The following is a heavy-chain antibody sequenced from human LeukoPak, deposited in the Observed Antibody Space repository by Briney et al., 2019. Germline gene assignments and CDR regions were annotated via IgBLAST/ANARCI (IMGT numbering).Heavy chain of an antibody. Sequence: GGYLSFSCAASSFIYYYIAMSRLRQAPGKGLEWVSTTIGSGGSSYYADSLKGRFTISRDNSKNTLYLQMNSLRAEDKAIYYCENFPGSNYGSRSKYFDYWRQGTLVTVSS. CDR3: ENFPGSNYGSRSKYFDY. J-gene: IGHJ4*02. D-gene: IGHD3-10*01. V-gene: IGHV3-23*01. CDR2: TIGSGGSS. CDR1: SFIYYYIA.